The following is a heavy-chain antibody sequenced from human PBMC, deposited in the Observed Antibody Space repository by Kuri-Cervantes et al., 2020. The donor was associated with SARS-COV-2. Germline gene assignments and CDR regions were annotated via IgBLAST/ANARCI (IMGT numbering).Heavy chain of an antibody. Sequence: YCRLSERIFNNAWMSWVRQAPGKGLEWVGRIYSESDAAQYAAPDGGTTDYAAPMKDRFIISRDDSKNTLFLQMNILQTEDTAVYYCATGPLNYWCHGTLVTVSS. CDR1: ERIFNNAW. J-gene: IGHJ4*03. CDR3: ATGPLNY. CDR2: IYSESDAAQYAAPDGGTT. V-gene: IGHV3-15*01.